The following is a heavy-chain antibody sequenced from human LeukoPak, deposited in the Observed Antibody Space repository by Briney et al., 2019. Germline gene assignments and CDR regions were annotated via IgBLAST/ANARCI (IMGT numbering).Heavy chain of an antibody. CDR2: ITGSGTNR. CDR3: VIWGDYDVLTAYYVPDF. CDR1: GFTFGNYA. V-gene: IGHV3-23*01. D-gene: IGHD3-9*01. Sequence: GGSLRLSCVASGFTFGNYAMSWVRQAPGKGLEWVSAITGSGTNRYYADSLKGRFTTSRDNSKNTVFLQMNSLRHEGTAIYYCVIWGDYDVLTAYYVPDFWGQGTLVTVSS. J-gene: IGHJ4*02.